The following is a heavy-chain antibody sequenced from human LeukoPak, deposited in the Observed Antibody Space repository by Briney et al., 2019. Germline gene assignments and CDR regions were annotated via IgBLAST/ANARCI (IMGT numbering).Heavy chain of an antibody. J-gene: IGHJ4*02. CDR3: AALTHYSSGGRVIDY. D-gene: IGHD6-19*01. Sequence: GASVKVSCKASRYTFTGYYMYWVRQAPGQGLEWMGRINPNSGGTNYAQKFQGRVTMTRDTSISTAYMELSRLRSDDTAVYYCAALTHYSSGGRVIDYWGQGTLVTVSS. CDR2: INPNSGGT. CDR1: RYTFTGYY. V-gene: IGHV1-2*06.